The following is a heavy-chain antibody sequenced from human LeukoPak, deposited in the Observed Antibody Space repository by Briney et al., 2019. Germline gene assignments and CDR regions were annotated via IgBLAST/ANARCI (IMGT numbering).Heavy chain of an antibody. CDR1: GGSISSGGYY. J-gene: IGHJ4*02. D-gene: IGHD6-13*01. CDR2: IYHSGST. Sequence: SETLSLTCTVSGGSISSGGYYWSRIRQPPGKGLEWIGYIYHSGSTYYNPSLKSRVTISVDRSKNQFSLKLSSVTAADTAVYYCAREGIAAAAPHYWGQGTLVTVSS. CDR3: AREGIAAAAPHY. V-gene: IGHV4-30-2*01.